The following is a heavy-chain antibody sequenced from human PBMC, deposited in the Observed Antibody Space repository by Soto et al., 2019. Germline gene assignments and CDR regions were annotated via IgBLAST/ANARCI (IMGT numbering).Heavy chain of an antibody. D-gene: IGHD3-9*01. CDR1: GGSISSYY. J-gene: IGHJ4*02. V-gene: IGHV4-59*08. CDR3: ARLNYDILTGTFDY. Sequence: SETLSLTCTVSGGSISSYYWSWIRQPPGKGLEWIGYIYYSGSTNYNPSLKSRVTISVDTSKNQFSLKLSSVTAADTAVYYCARLNYDILTGTFDYRGQGTLVTVSS. CDR2: IYYSGST.